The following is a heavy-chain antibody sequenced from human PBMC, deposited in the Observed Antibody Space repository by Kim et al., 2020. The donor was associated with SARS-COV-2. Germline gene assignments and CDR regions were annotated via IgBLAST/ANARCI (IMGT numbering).Heavy chain of an antibody. CDR3: ARFKEEVSMIVVVISAVSSYADY. CDR1: GGSFSGYY. Sequence: SETLSLTCAVYGGSFSGYYWSCIRQPPGKGLEWIGEINHSGSTNYNPSLKSRVTISVDTSKNQFSLKLSSVTAADTADYYCARFKEEVSMIVVVISAVSSYADYWGQGTLVTVSS. J-gene: IGHJ4*02. D-gene: IGHD3-22*01. CDR2: INHSGST. V-gene: IGHV4-34*01.